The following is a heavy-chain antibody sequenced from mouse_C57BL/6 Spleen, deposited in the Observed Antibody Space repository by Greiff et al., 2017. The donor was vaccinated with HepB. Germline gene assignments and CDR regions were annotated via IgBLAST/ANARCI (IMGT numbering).Heavy chain of an antibody. CDR2: IYPGNSDT. Sequence: EVQLQQSGTVLARPGASVKMSCKTSGYTFTSYWMHWVKQRPGQGLEWIGAIYPGNSDTSYNQKFKGKAKLTAVTSASTAYMELSSLTNEDSAVYYCTRERLRREAMDYWGQGTSVTVSS. CDR1: GYTFTSYW. V-gene: IGHV1-5*01. J-gene: IGHJ4*01. CDR3: TRERLRREAMDY. D-gene: IGHD2-4*01.